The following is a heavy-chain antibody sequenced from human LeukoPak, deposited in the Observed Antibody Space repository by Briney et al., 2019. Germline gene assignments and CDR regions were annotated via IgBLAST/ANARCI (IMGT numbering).Heavy chain of an antibody. D-gene: IGHD6-13*01. J-gene: IGHJ4*02. CDR2: VHPDGSQK. CDR1: GFTFNTYW. Sequence: PGGSLRLSCAASGFTFNTYWMAWVRQAPGRGLEWLTNVHPDGSQKYYVDSVKGRFTISRDNAKNSLYLQMNSLRTEDTAVYYCARAGGYSSSWGYYFDYWGQGTLVTVSS. CDR3: ARAGGYSSSWGYYFDY. V-gene: IGHV3-7*01.